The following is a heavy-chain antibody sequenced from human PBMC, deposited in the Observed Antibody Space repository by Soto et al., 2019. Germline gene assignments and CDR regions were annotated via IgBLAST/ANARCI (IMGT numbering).Heavy chain of an antibody. D-gene: IGHD1-7*01. J-gene: IGHJ3*01. CDR2: TYWDDDN. V-gene: IGHV2-5*02. CDR3: THSVTLMSTWNYGAFDF. CDR1: GVSITTSGVG. Sequence: SGPTLVNPTHTLTLTCSLSGVSITTSGVGVAWVRQPPGKALDWLAFTYWDDDNRYNPSLRTRLTTAQDASRNQVVLTMTNMDYTGRASDCSTHSVTLMSTWNYGAFDFWGQGPLVTV.